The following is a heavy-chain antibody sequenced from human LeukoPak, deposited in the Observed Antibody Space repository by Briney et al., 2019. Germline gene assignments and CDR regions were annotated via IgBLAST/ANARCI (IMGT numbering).Heavy chain of an antibody. CDR1: GYTFTSYG. CDR3: ARDEGLTVTTGNFDY. CDR2: ISAYNGNT. V-gene: IGHV1-18*01. Sequence: GASVKVSCKASGYTFTSYGISWVRQAPGQGLEWMGWISAYNGNTNYAQKLQGRVTMTTDTSTSTACMELRSLRSDDTAVYYCARDEGLTVTTGNFDYWGQGTLVTVSS. D-gene: IGHD4-17*01. J-gene: IGHJ4*02.